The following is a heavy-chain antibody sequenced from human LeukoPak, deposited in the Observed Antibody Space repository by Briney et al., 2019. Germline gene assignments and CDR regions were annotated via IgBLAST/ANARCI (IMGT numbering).Heavy chain of an antibody. Sequence: ASVKVSCKASGYTFTSYGISWVRQAPGQGLEWMGWISAYNGNTNYAQKLQGRVTMTTDTSTSTAYMELRSLRSDDTAVYYCGRDFSQSWYYYDSSGYRLGYYFDYWGQGTLVTVSS. D-gene: IGHD3-22*01. CDR2: ISAYNGNT. CDR1: GYTFTSYG. CDR3: GRDFSQSWYYYDSSGYRLGYYFDY. J-gene: IGHJ4*02. V-gene: IGHV1-18*01.